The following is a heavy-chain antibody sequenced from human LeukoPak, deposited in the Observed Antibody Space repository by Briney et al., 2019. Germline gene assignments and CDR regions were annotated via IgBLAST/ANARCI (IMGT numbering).Heavy chain of an antibody. CDR3: AKGLYYYDSSGYPPDY. CDR2: ISYDGSNK. V-gene: IGHV3-30*18. J-gene: IGHJ4*02. Sequence: GGSLRLSCAASGFTSSSYDMHWVRQAPGKGLEWVAVISYDGSNKYYADSVKGRFTISGDNSKNTLHLQMNSLRAEDTAVYYCAKGLYYYDSSGYPPDYWGQGTLVTVSS. CDR1: GFTSSSYD. D-gene: IGHD3-22*01.